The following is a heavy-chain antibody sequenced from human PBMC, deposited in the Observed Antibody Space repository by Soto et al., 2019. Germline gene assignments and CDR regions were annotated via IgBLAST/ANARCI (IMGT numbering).Heavy chain of an antibody. D-gene: IGHD3-22*01. Sequence: SDTLSLTCTVSGGSISSGGYYWSWIRQHPGKGLEWIGYIYYSGSTYYNPSLKSRVTISVDTSKNQFSLKLSSVTAADTAVYYCATTYYYDSSGYPRKDAFDIWGQGTMVTVSS. CDR2: IYYSGST. V-gene: IGHV4-31*03. CDR1: GGSISSGGYY. CDR3: ATTYYYDSSGYPRKDAFDI. J-gene: IGHJ3*02.